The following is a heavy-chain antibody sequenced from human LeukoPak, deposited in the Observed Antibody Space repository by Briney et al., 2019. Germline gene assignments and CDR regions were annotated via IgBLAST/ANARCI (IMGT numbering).Heavy chain of an antibody. CDR3: ANEIRPNDY. V-gene: IGHV3-23*05. D-gene: IGHD4/OR15-4a*01. CDR1: GFTFCSHA. J-gene: IGHJ4*02. Sequence: GGSLRLSXVVSGFTFCSHAMCWVRQAPGRGLEWVSSIDISGDSTSYADSVKGRFTISRDNSKNTLLLQMDSLRAEDSAIYYCANEIRPNDYWGQGTLVTVSS. CDR2: IDISGDST.